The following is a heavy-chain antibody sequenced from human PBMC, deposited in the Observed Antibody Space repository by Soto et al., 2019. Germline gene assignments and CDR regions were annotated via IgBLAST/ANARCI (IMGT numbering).Heavy chain of an antibody. D-gene: IGHD2-2*03. J-gene: IGHJ4*02. CDR1: GYTFTIFG. Sequence: QVQLVQSGAEVKKPGASVKVSCKTSGYTFTIFGISWVRQAPGQGFEWLGCISTYNGRTYYVHKFQGRVTMIIDASPNTAYMTRRNLSSDDTALWTWVRVGSADHDRAGLFWARGPLVTGSS. CDR3: VRVGSADHDRAGLF. V-gene: IGHV1-18*01. CDR2: ISTYNGRT.